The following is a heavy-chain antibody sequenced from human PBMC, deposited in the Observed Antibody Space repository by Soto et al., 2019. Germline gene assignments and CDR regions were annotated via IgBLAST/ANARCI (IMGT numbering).Heavy chain of an antibody. CDR3: AREDYYDSSD. D-gene: IGHD3-22*01. V-gene: IGHV4-61*01. CDR1: GGSVSSGSYY. Sequence: QVQLQESGPGLVKPSETLSLTCTVSGGSVSSGSYYWSWIRQPPGKGLEWIGYIYYSGSTNYNPSLXSXGXIXXDTSKTQFALKLSSVTAADTAVYYCAREDYYDSSDWGQGTLVTVSS. J-gene: IGHJ1*01. CDR2: IYYSGST.